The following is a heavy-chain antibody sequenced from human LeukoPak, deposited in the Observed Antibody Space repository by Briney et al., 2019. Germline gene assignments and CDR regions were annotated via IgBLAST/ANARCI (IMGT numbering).Heavy chain of an antibody. Sequence: PSETLSLTCTVSGDSISNAYCWPWIRQPPGKVPEWIGTIYNRDNTYYTPSLASRVTISMDTSKNQFSLKMTSVTAADTAVYYCARGIDAYKVGNFWGQGALVTVSS. J-gene: IGHJ4*02. CDR2: IYNRDNT. V-gene: IGHV4-38-2*02. CDR3: ARGIDAYKVGNF. D-gene: IGHD5-24*01. CDR1: GDSISNAYC.